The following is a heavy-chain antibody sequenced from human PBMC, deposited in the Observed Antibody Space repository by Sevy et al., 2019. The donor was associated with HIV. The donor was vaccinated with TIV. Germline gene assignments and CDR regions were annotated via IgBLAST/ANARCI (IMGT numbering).Heavy chain of an antibody. CDR1: GFTFGDYA. CDR2: IRSKAYGGTT. Sequence: GGSLRLSCTASGFTFGDYAMSWFRQAPGKGLEWVGFIRSKAYGGTTEYAASGKGRFTISRDDSKSIAYLQMNSLKTEDTAVYYCTRGRIAAAGPFDYWGQGTLVTVSS. D-gene: IGHD6-13*01. J-gene: IGHJ4*02. V-gene: IGHV3-49*03. CDR3: TRGRIAAAGPFDY.